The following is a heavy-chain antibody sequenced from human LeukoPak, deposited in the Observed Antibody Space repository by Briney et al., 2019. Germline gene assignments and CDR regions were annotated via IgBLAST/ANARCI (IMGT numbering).Heavy chain of an antibody. CDR3: ARVTGSSSWSDGMDV. CDR1: GYTFTGYY. Sequence: GASVKVSCKASGYTFTGYYMHWVRQAPGQGLEWMGWINPNSGGTNYAQKFQGWVTMTRDTSISTAYMELSRLRSDDTAVYYCARVTGSSSWSDGMDVWGQGTTVTVSS. CDR2: INPNSGGT. V-gene: IGHV1-2*04. D-gene: IGHD6-13*01. J-gene: IGHJ6*02.